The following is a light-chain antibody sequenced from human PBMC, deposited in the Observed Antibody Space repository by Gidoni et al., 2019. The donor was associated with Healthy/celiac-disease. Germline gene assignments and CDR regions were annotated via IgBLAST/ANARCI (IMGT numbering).Light chain of an antibody. CDR2: GAS. J-gene: IGKJ1*01. V-gene: IGKV3-20*01. CDR3: QQYGSSPPWT. CDR1: QSVSSSY. Sequence: PGTLSLSPGERATLSCRASQSVSSSYLAWYQQKPGQAPRLLIYGASSRATGIPARFSGSGSGTDFTLTISRLEPEDFALYYCQQYGSSPPWTFXXXTKVEIK.